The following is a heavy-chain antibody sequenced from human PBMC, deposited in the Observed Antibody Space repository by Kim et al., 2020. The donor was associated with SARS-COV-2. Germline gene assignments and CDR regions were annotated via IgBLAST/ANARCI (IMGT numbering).Heavy chain of an antibody. CDR3: ARSGLGYCSSTSCYHLNFDY. D-gene: IGHD2-2*01. Sequence: ASVKVSCKASGYTFTSYGISWVRQAPGQGLEWMGWISAYNGNTNYAQKLQGRVTMTTDTSTSTAYMELRSLRSDDTAVYYCARSGLGYCSSTSCYHLNFDYWGQGTLVTVSS. V-gene: IGHV1-18*01. CDR1: GYTFTSYG. CDR2: ISAYNGNT. J-gene: IGHJ4*02.